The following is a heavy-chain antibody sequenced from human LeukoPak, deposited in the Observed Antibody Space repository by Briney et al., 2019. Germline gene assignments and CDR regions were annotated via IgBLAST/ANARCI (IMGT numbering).Heavy chain of an antibody. CDR2: VSSVGSDK. CDR1: GFTFSSYS. D-gene: IGHD6-19*01. CDR3: AKDGPGFSGWADY. Sequence: PGGSLRLSCAASGFTFSSYSMNWVRQAPGKGLEWVAIVSSVGSDKYYADSVKGRFTISRDNSKNTQYLQMNSLRPEDTAIYYCAKDGPGFSGWADYWGQGTLVTVSS. J-gene: IGHJ4*02. V-gene: IGHV3-30*18.